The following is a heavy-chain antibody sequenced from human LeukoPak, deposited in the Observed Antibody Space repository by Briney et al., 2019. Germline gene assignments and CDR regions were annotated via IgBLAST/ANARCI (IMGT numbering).Heavy chain of an antibody. CDR2: IYPCDSET. V-gene: IGHV5-51*01. D-gene: IGHD3-22*01. CDR3: ARRLYYYESSGYFLGWFDP. CDR1: GHNFTDYW. J-gene: IGHJ5*02. Sequence: GESLKIPCKGSGHNFTDYWIGWVGQMPGKGLEWMGNIYPCDSETRTSPPFQGQATISVDKSLNTAYLQWTSLKASDSAMYYCARRLYYYESSGYFLGWFDPWGQGTLVTVSS.